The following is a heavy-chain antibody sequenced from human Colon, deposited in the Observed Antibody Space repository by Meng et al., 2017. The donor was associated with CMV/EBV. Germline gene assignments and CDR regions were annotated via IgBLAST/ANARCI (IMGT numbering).Heavy chain of an antibody. Sequence: EGERGESGGGLVQPGGSLRLSCAASGFTFSSKGMHWVRQGPGKGLVWVSRINTDGSTTYYADSVKGRFTISRDNAKNTLYLQMNSLRAEDTAVYYCASRDYWGQGTLVTVSS. CDR3: ASRDY. CDR1: GFTFSSKG. V-gene: IGHV3-74*01. J-gene: IGHJ4*02. CDR2: INTDGSTT.